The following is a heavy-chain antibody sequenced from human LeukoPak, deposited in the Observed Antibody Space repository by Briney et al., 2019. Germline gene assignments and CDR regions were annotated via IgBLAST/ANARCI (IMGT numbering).Heavy chain of an antibody. CDR3: AKRGDYDSSGYYLDY. V-gene: IGHV3-23*01. CDR2: ISGSGGST. Sequence: GGSLRLSCAASGFTLSSYAMSWVRQAPGKGLEWVSAISGSGGSTYYADSVKGRFTISRDNSKNTLYLQMNSLRAEDTAVYYCAKRGDYDSSGYYLDYWGQGTLVTVSS. CDR1: GFTLSSYA. J-gene: IGHJ4*02. D-gene: IGHD3-22*01.